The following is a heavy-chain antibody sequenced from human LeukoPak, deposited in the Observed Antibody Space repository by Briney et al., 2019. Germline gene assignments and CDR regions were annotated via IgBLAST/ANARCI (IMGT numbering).Heavy chain of an antibody. Sequence: PGGSLRLSCAASGFTFSSYGMHWVRQAPGKGLEWVAFIRYDGSNKYYADSVKGRFTISRDNSKNTLYLQMNSLRAEDTAVYYCAKDGVAGTPREYYYYYYMDVWGKGTTVTISS. CDR1: GFTFSSYG. J-gene: IGHJ6*03. V-gene: IGHV3-30*02. D-gene: IGHD6-19*01. CDR3: AKDGVAGTPREYYYYYYMDV. CDR2: IRYDGSNK.